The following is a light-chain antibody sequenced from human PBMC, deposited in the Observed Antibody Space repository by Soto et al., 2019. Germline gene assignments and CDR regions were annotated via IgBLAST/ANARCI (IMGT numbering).Light chain of an antibody. CDR3: QQYYNWPT. CDR2: GAS. CDR1: QSVSSSY. V-gene: IGKV3-15*01. J-gene: IGKJ1*01. Sequence: EIVLTQSPGTLSLSPGERATLSCRASQSVSSSYLAWYQQKPGHPPRLLIYGASTRATGIPARFSGSGSGTEFTLTISSLQSEDFAVYYCQQYYNWPTFGQGTKVDI.